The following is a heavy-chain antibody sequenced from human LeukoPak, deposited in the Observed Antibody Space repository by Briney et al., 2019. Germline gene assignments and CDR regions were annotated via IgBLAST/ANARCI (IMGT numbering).Heavy chain of an antibody. CDR1: GGSISSSNW. Sequence: SETPSLTCAVSGGSISSSNWWSWVRQPPGKGLEWIGSISYSGITYYNPPLKSRVTISVDTSKNQFSLKLSSVTAADTAVYYCARDLQSGPPVGWGQGTLVTVSS. D-gene: IGHD3-16*01. J-gene: IGHJ4*02. CDR2: ISYSGIT. V-gene: IGHV4-4*02. CDR3: ARDLQSGPPVG.